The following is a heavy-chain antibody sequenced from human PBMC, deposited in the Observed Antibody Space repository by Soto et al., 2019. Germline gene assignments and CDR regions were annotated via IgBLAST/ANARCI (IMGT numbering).Heavy chain of an antibody. CDR1: GGSISSYY. CDR2: IYYSGST. D-gene: IGHD3-3*01. Sequence: SETLSLTCTVSGGSISSYYWSWIRQPPGKGLEWIGYIYYSGSTNYNPSLKSRVTISVDTSKNQFSLKLSSVTAADTAVYYCARDRLRFLEWFPQSYGMDVWGQGTTVTVS. J-gene: IGHJ6*02. CDR3: ARDRLRFLEWFPQSYGMDV. V-gene: IGHV4-59*01.